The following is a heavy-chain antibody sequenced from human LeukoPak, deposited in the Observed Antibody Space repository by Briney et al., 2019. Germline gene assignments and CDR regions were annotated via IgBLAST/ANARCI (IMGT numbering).Heavy chain of an antibody. V-gene: IGHV4-59*08. CDR1: GGSISSYY. Sequence: PSETLSLTCTASGGSISSYYWNWIRQPPGQGLEWIGYIHYSGTTNYNPSLKSRVSISIDTSRSQFSLKLTSATAADTAIYYCATGRSIRYFDYWGQGTLLSVSS. CDR2: IHYSGTT. CDR3: ATGRSIRYFDY. D-gene: IGHD4-17*01. J-gene: IGHJ4*02.